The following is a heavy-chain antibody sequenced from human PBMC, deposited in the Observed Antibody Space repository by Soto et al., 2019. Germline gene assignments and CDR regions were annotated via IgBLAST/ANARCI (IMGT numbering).Heavy chain of an antibody. Sequence: ETLSLTCTVSGGSISSYYWSWIRQPPGKGLEWIGYIYYSGSTNYNPSLKSRITISVDTSKNQFSLKLSSVTAADTAVYYCASHEYCSSTGSHPVFDSRALGTLVPVSS. V-gene: IGHV4-59*01. CDR2: IYYSGST. CDR1: GGSISSYY. J-gene: IGHJ4*01. D-gene: IGHD2-2*01. CDR3: ASHEYCSSTGSHPVFDS.